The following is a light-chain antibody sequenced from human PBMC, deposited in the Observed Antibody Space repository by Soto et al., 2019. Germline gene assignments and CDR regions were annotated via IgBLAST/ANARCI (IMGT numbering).Light chain of an antibody. Sequence: ELLLTESLGAGSSSRGEKAALSFRASQSVSSSYLAWYQQKPGQAPRLRIYGASSRATGIPDRFSRSGSGTDFTLTISRLEPEDFAVYYCQQYGSSPFGGGTKVDIK. J-gene: IGKJ4*01. CDR3: QQYGSSP. CDR1: QSVSSSY. CDR2: GAS. V-gene: IGKV3-20*01.